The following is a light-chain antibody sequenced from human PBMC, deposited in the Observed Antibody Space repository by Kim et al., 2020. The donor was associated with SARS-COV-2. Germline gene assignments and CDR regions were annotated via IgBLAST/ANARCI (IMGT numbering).Light chain of an antibody. Sequence: DIQMTQSPSSLSASVGDRVTITCRASQSISTYLNWYQQKPGKAPSLLIFKASNLQSGVPSRFSGSGSGTDFTLTISSLQPGDLASYYCQQSYSTPLTFGPGTKVDIK. CDR1: QSISTY. J-gene: IGKJ3*01. V-gene: IGKV1-39*01. CDR3: QQSYSTPLT. CDR2: KAS.